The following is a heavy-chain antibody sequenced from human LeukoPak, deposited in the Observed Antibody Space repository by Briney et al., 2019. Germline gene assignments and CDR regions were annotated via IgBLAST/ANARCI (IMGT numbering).Heavy chain of an antibody. V-gene: IGHV1-69*05. Sequence: SVKVSCKASGGTFSSYAISWVRQAPGRGLEWMGGIIPIFGTANYAQKFQGRVTITTDESTSTAYMELSSLRSEDTAVYYCASRRSSSWYEDYWGQGTLVTVSS. J-gene: IGHJ4*02. CDR3: ASRRSSSWYEDY. CDR2: IIPIFGTA. CDR1: GGTFSSYA. D-gene: IGHD6-13*01.